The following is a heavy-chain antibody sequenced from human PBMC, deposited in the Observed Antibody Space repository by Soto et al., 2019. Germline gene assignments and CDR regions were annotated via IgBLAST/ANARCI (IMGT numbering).Heavy chain of an antibody. V-gene: IGHV1-8*01. D-gene: IGHD5-12*01. CDR1: GYTFSTYD. CDR2: MNPNSGYA. CDR3: ARVSAYGIY. Sequence: ASVKVSCKASGYTFSTYDINWVRQATGQGLEWMGWMNPNSGYAGYAQKFQGRVTMTRNTSISTAYMELSSLRSEDTAVYYCARVSAYGIYWGQGTRVTVSS. J-gene: IGHJ4*02.